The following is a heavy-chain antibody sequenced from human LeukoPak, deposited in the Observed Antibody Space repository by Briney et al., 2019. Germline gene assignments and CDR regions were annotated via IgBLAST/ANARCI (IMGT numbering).Heavy chain of an antibody. J-gene: IGHJ2*01. V-gene: IGHV1-69*04. D-gene: IGHD1-14*01. CDR2: IIPILGIA. CDR3: ARGAPEAYWYFDL. CDR1: GGTFSSYA. Sequence: SVKVSCKASGGTFSSYAISWVRQAPGQGLEWMGRIIPILGIANYAQKFQGRVTITADKSTSTAYMELSSLRSEDTAVYYCARGAPEAYWYFDLWGRGTLVTVSS.